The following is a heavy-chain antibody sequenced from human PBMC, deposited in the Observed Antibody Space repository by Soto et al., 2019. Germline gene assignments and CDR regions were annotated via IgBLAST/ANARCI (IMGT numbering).Heavy chain of an antibody. CDR3: VRATYFSGSHGNITCFDX. V-gene: IGHV3-72*01. CDR1: GFTLSDSY. J-gene: IGHJ4*01. Sequence: GVSLRLSCAGSGFTLSDSYLELVRQAPGKGLEWVIRSREKAQGYSTAYAASVKGRFTTSIDESKNSVFLEMNSLKTEDTAVYYCVRATYFSGSHGNITCFDXXXXGTLVTXSX. D-gene: IGHD3-10*01. CDR2: SREKAQGYST.